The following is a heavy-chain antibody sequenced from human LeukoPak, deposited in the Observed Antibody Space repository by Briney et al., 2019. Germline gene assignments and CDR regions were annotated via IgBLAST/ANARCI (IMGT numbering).Heavy chain of an antibody. CDR3: ARDLSGWYGDFDY. D-gene: IGHD6-19*01. CDR2: INPNNGGT. J-gene: IGHJ4*02. Sequence: GASVKVSCKASGYTFTGYYIHWVRQAPGQGLEWMGRINPNNGGTNYAQNFQGRVTMTGDTSISTAYVELSRLRSDDTAVYYCARDLSGWYGDFDYWGQGTLVTVSS. CDR1: GYTFTGYY. V-gene: IGHV1-2*06.